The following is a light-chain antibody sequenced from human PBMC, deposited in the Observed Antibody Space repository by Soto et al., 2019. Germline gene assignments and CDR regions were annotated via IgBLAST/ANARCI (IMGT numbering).Light chain of an antibody. J-gene: IGLJ3*02. CDR3: ATWDDNLRALV. Sequence: VVTQPPSASGTPGQSVTISCSGSSSNIGTNTVNWYQQIPGTAPKLLIYNNDQRSSGVPDRFSGSKSGTSASLAISGLQSEDEADYYCATWDDNLRALVFGGGTKLTVL. CDR1: SSNIGTNT. CDR2: NND. V-gene: IGLV1-44*01.